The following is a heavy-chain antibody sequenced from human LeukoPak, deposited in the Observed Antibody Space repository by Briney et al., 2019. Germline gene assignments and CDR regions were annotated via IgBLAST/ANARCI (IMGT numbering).Heavy chain of an antibody. V-gene: IGHV3-7*01. CDR1: KFTFDSYW. CDR2: INQDGSEK. J-gene: IGHJ6*03. Sequence: PGGSLRLSCAASKFTFDSYWMSWVRQAPGKGLEWVANINQDGSEKFYVDSVKGRFTISRDNAKNSLYLQMNSLRADDTAVYYCARLLEPATGYYMDVWGKGTTVTISS. D-gene: IGHD6-25*01. CDR3: ARLLEPATGYYMDV.